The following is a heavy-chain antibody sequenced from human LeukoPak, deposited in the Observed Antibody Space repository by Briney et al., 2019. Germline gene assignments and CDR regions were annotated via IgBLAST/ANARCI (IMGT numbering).Heavy chain of an antibody. CDR1: GFAFSDYY. D-gene: IGHD1-26*01. CDR2: ISSSSSTI. V-gene: IGHV3-11*01. J-gene: IGHJ4*02. CDR3: AREIRGYSYFDY. Sequence: GGSLRLSCAASGFAFSDYYMNWIRQAPGKGLEWVSYISSSSSTIYYADSVKGRFTISRDNAKNSLYLQMNSLRAEDMAVYYCAREIRGYSYFDYWGQGTLVTVSS.